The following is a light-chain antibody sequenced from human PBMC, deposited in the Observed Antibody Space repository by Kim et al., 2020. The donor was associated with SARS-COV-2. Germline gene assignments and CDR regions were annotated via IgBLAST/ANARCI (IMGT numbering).Light chain of an antibody. CDR1: QSVRSN. V-gene: IGKV3-15*01. J-gene: IGKJ2*01. CDR3: QEYDIWPLYT. CDR2: GAS. Sequence: VSPGERATLSCRASQSVRSNLAWYQQKPGQAPRLLIYGASTRATGIPARFSGSGSATEFTLTISSLQSEDFGVYYCQEYDIWPLYTFGQGTKLEI.